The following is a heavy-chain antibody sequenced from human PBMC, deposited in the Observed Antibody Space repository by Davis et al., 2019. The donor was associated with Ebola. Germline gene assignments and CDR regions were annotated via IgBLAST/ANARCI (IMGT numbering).Heavy chain of an antibody. CDR1: GFTFSSYW. J-gene: IGHJ6*02. Sequence: GESLKISCAASGFTFSSYWMSWVRQAPGKGLEWVSSISSSSSYIYYADSVRGRFTISRDNAKNSLYLQMNSLRAEDTAVYYCARGGAVAAYYYYYGMDVWGQGTTVTVSS. V-gene: IGHV3-21*01. D-gene: IGHD6-19*01. CDR2: ISSSSSYI. CDR3: ARGGAVAAYYYYYGMDV.